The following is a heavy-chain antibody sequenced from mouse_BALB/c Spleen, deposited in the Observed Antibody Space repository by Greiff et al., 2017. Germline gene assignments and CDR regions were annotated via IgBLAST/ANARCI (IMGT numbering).Heavy chain of an antibody. CDR2: ISYSGST. CDR3: ARTGYGSSYVLFAY. J-gene: IGHJ3*01. D-gene: IGHD1-1*01. CDR1: GYSITSDYA. V-gene: IGHV3-2*02. Sequence: EVQLQESGPGLVKPSQSLSLTCTVTGYSITSDYAWNWIRQFPGNKLEWMGYISYSGSTSYNPSLKSRISITRDTSKNQFFLQLNSVTTEDTATYYCARTGYGSSYVLFAYWGQGTLVTVSA.